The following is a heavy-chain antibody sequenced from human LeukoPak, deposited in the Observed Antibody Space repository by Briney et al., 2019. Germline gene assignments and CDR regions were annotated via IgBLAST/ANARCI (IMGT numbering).Heavy chain of an antibody. CDR2: TSSDLNVK. CDR3: AEDGLSGSYSLDY. Sequence: PGGSLRLSCAASGFTFRNYVIHWVRQAPGKGLEWVAVTSSDLNVKLYADSVKGRFTISRDNSKNTLYLQMNSLRAEDTAVYYCAEDGLSGSYSLDYWGQGTLVTVSS. CDR1: GFTFRNYV. D-gene: IGHD1-26*01. J-gene: IGHJ4*02. V-gene: IGHV3-30*18.